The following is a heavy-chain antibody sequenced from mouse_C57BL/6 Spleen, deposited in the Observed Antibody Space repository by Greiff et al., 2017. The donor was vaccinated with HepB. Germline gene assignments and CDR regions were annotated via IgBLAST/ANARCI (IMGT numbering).Heavy chain of an antibody. Sequence: QVQLQQSGAELVKPGASVKISCKASGYAFSSYWMNWVKQRPGKGLEWIGQIYPGDGDTNYNGKFKGKATLTADKSPSTAYMQLSSLTSEDSAVYFCARRGDYYAMDYWGQGTSVTVSS. V-gene: IGHV1-80*01. CDR2: IYPGDGDT. CDR1: GYAFSSYW. J-gene: IGHJ4*01. CDR3: ARRGDYYAMDY.